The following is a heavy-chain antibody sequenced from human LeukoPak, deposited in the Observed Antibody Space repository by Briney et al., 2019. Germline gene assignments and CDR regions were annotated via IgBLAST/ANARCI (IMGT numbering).Heavy chain of an antibody. CDR1: GGSFSDYY. CDR3: ARGWGSGSTNGAFDI. V-gene: IGHV4-34*01. CDR2: INHSGST. J-gene: IGHJ3*02. Sequence: PSETLSLTCAVYGGSFSDYYWTWIRQSPGKGLEWIGEINHSGSTNYNPSLKSRVTISVDTSKNQFSLKLSSVTAADTAVYYCARGWGSGSTNGAFDIWGQGTMVTVSS. D-gene: IGHD3-10*01.